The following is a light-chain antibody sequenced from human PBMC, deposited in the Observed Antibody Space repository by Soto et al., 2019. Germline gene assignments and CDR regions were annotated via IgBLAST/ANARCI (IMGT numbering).Light chain of an antibody. CDR1: QNITNN. V-gene: IGKV1-33*01. J-gene: IGKJ5*01. CDR3: QQSYGLPPLT. CDR2: HAS. Sequence: DIQMTQSPSSLSASIGDRVSITCQSSQNITNNLSWYQQKPGKAPNLLIYHASKLAKGVTSRFSGSGSGTDFSFIITSLQREDLATYYCQQSYGLPPLTFGQGTRLEIK.